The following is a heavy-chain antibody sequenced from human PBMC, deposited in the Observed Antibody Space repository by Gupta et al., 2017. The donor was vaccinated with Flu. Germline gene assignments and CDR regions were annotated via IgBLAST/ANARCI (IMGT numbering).Heavy chain of an antibody. D-gene: IGHD4-11*01. CDR1: VFAFSNYA. CDR3: AKDLYTVPGALDS. V-gene: IGHV3-23*01. CDR2: INNRGDSP. J-gene: IGHJ5*01. Sequence: EVHLLESGGGLIQSGGSLRLSCAASVFAFSNYAMSWVLQAPGKGLQWSSGINNRGDSPYYADSVRSRFTVSRDNSDNTFHLQMNSLRAEDTAIYYCAKDLYTVPGALDSWGQGTLVTVSS.